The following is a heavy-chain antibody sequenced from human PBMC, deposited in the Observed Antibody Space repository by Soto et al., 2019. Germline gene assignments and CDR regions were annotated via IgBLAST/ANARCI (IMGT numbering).Heavy chain of an antibody. CDR1: GYTFTSYG. D-gene: IGHD2-8*02. Sequence: QVHLVQSGAEVKKPGASVKVSCKASGYTFTSYGITWVRQAPGQGLEWMGWISAHNGNTDYAPKLQGRGIVTRDTAPSTAYMELRSRRSDDTAVYYCARGRYWDYWGQGALVTVSS. V-gene: IGHV1-18*01. J-gene: IGHJ4*02. CDR2: ISAHNGNT. CDR3: ARGRYWDY.